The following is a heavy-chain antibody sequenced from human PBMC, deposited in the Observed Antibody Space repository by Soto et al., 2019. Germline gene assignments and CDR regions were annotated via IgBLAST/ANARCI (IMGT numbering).Heavy chain of an antibody. J-gene: IGHJ3*01. CDR1: GGSVSSGSYY. CDR2: IYYSGST. V-gene: IGHV4-61*01. Sequence: QVQLQESGPGLLKPSETLSLTCTVSGGSVSSGSYYWSWIRQPPGKELEWIGHIYYSGSTDYNPSLKSRVTISVETSKNQSSLKLNSVTTADTAVYYCARMFEALDFWGQGTMVTVSS. CDR3: ARMFEALDF. D-gene: IGHD3-10*02.